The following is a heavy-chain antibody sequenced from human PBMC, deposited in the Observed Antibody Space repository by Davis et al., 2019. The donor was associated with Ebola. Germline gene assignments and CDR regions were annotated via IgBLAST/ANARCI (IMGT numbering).Heavy chain of an antibody. Sequence: GESLKISCAASGFTFSSYAMSWVRQAPGKGLEWVSYISSSGSTIYYADSVKGRFTISRDNAKNSLYLQMNSLRAEDTAVYYCARGEDYYYYGMDVWGQGTTVTVSS. CDR1: GFTFSSYA. CDR2: ISSSGSTI. V-gene: IGHV3-48*04. CDR3: ARGEDYYYYGMDV. J-gene: IGHJ6*02.